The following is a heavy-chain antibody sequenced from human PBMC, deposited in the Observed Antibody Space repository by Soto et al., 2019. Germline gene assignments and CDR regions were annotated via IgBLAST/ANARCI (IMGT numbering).Heavy chain of an antibody. Sequence: EVQLVESGGGLVQPGGSLRLSSAASGFTFSSYSMNWVRQAPGKGLEWVSYISSSSSTIYYADSVKGRFTISRDNAKNSLYLQINRLRAEDTAVYYCARHPERIAEIGWFDHGGQGSLVTVSS. CDR3: ARHPERIAEIGWFDH. D-gene: IGHD6-13*01. CDR1: GFTFSSYS. J-gene: IGHJ5*02. V-gene: IGHV3-48*01. CDR2: ISSSSSTI.